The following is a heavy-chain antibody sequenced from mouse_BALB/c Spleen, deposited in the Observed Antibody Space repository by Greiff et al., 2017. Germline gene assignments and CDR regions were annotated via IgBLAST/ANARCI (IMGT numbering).Heavy chain of an antibody. Sequence: EVKVVESGGGLVKPGGSLKLSCAASGFAFSSYDMSWVRQTPEKRLEWVAYISSGGGSTYYPDTVKGRFTISRDNAKNTLYLQMSSLKSEDTAMYYCARVYYGYWYFDVWGAGTTVTVSS. CDR1: GFAFSSYD. V-gene: IGHV5-12-1*01. D-gene: IGHD1-1*01. J-gene: IGHJ1*01. CDR3: ARVYYGYWYFDV. CDR2: ISSGGGST.